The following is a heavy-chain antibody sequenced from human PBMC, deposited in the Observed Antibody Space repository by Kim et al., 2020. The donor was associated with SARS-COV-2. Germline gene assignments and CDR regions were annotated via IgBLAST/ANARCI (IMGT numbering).Heavy chain of an antibody. J-gene: IGHJ4*02. Sequence: GGSLRLSWAASGFTFSAVALHWVRQAPGKGLEWVALIADDGSHISYPDSVKGRFIISRDNTKSTLYLQMNSLRPEDTAVYYCLAEIGSRSFDHWGQGTLVTVSS. CDR2: IADDGSHI. CDR3: LAEIGSRSFDH. V-gene: IGHV3-30*04. CDR1: GFTFSAVA. D-gene: IGHD3-10*01.